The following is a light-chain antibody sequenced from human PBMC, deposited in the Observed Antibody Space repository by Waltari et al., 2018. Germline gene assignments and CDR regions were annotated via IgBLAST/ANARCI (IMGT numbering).Light chain of an antibody. J-gene: IGKJ1*01. CDR3: QQYYTYPWT. Sequence: AIRITQSPSSLSASTGDRVTITCRASQDISSYLAWYQQKPGKAPKLLIYAASTLQSWVPSRFSGSGSGTDFTLTISCLQSEDFATYYCQQYYTYPWTFGQGTKVEIK. CDR1: QDISSY. V-gene: IGKV1-8*01. CDR2: AAS.